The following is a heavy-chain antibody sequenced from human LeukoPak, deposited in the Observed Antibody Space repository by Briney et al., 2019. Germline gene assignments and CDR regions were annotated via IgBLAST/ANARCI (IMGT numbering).Heavy chain of an antibody. J-gene: IGHJ4*02. CDR2: ISHSGST. V-gene: IGHV4-59*08. D-gene: IGHD3-22*01. Sequence: SETLSLTCTVSGGSIGSYSWSWIRQPPGKGLEWIGYISHSGSTNYSPSLRSRVTISVDTSKNQFSLRLSSVTAADTAVYYCAAGYYYDSSGYPWDYWGQGTLVTVSS. CDR1: GGSIGSYS. CDR3: AAGYYYDSSGYPWDY.